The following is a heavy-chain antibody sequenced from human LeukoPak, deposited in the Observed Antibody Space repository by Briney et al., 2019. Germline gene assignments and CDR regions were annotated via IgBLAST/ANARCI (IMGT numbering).Heavy chain of an antibody. D-gene: IGHD2-15*01. CDR2: ISSSGSTI. V-gene: IGHV3-48*03. CDR3: ARRYCSGGSCYFRYFDY. J-gene: IGHJ4*02. Sequence: GGSLRLFCAASGFTFSSYEMNWVRQAPGKGLEWVSYISSSGSTIYYADSVKGRFTISSDNAKNSLYLQMNSLRAEDTAVYYCARRYCSGGSCYFRYFDYWGQGTLVTVSS. CDR1: GFTFSSYE.